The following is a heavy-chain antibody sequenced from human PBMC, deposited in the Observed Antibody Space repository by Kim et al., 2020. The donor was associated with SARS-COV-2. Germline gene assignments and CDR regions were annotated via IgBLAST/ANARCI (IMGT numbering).Heavy chain of an antibody. CDR2: IRSKAYGGTT. Sequence: GGSLRLSCTASGFTFGDYAMSWVRQAPGKGLEWVGFIRSKAYGGTTEYAASVKGRFTISRDDSKGIAYLQMNSLKTEDKAVYYCIRRAGRWLQSNAFDIWGQGTMATVSS. CDR3: IRRAGRWLQSNAFDI. CDR1: GFTFGDYA. V-gene: IGHV3-49*04. J-gene: IGHJ3*02. D-gene: IGHD5-12*01.